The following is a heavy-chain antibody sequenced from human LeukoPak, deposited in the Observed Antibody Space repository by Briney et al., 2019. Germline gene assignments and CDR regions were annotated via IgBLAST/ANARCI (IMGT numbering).Heavy chain of an antibody. CDR1: GGFISSYY. D-gene: IGHD4-11*01. CDR2: IYYSGST. V-gene: IGHV4-59*01. J-gene: IGHJ3*02. CDR3: ARESAPDYSAFDI. Sequence: SETLSLTCTVSGGFISSYYWCWIRQTPGKGLEWIGYIYYSGSTNYNPSLKSRVTISVDTSKNQFSLKVSSVTAADTAVYYCARESAPDYSAFDIWGQGTMVTVSS.